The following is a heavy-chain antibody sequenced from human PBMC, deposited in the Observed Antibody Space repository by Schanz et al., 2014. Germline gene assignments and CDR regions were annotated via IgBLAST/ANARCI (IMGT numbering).Heavy chain of an antibody. J-gene: IGHJ4*02. CDR1: GYSLNELS. V-gene: IGHV1-46*02. Sequence: QVQLVQSGAEVKKPGASVKVSCKVSGYSLNELSMHWVRQAPGQGLEWMGIINPSGGSTIYAQKFRGRVTMTRDTSTSTVYMELSSLRSEDTAVYYCARGGFFDSTSFDSWGQGTLVTVSS. CDR2: INPSGGST. D-gene: IGHD2-2*01. CDR3: ARGGFFDSTSFDS.